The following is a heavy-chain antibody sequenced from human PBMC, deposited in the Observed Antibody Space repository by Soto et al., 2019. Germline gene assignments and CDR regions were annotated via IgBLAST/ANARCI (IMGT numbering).Heavy chain of an antibody. CDR2: ISWNSGSI. V-gene: IGHV3-9*01. CDR3: AKVNTIRYFDWSPFLGAFDI. Sequence: PGGSLRLSCAASGFTFDDYAMHWVRQAPGKGLEWVSGISWNSGSIGYADSVKGRFTISRDNAKNSLYLQMNSLRAEDTALYYCAKVNTIRYFDWSPFLGAFDIWGQGTMVTVSS. J-gene: IGHJ3*02. D-gene: IGHD3-9*01. CDR1: GFTFDDYA.